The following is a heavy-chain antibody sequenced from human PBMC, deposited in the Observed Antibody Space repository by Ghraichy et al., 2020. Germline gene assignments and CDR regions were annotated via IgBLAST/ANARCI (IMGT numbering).Heavy chain of an antibody. D-gene: IGHD3-3*01. CDR3: ARGGVVNYFEY. Sequence: GGSLRLSCAASRFTVSTNYMSWVRQAPGKGLECVSIIYSGGSTYYADSVKGRFTISRDNSKNTLYLQLNSLRAEDTAVYYCARGGVVNYFEYWGQGTLVTVSS. CDR1: RFTVSTNY. J-gene: IGHJ4*02. CDR2: IYSGGST. V-gene: IGHV3-53*01.